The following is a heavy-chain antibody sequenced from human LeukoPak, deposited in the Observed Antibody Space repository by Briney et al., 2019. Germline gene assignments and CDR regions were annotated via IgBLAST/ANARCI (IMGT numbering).Heavy chain of an antibody. V-gene: IGHV4-39*07. Sequence: SETLSLTCTVSGGSIRSSSYFWGWIRQPPGKGLEWIGTIYYSGSTYYNPSLKSRVTISVDTSKNQFSLKLSSVTAADTAVYYCASGGRWLQLRRFDYWGQGTLVTVSS. D-gene: IGHD5-24*01. CDR1: GGSIRSSSYF. J-gene: IGHJ4*02. CDR2: IYYSGST. CDR3: ASGGRWLQLRRFDY.